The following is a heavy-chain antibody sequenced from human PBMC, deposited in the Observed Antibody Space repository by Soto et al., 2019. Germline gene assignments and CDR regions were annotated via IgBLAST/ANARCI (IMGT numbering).Heavy chain of an antibody. CDR1: GGTFSSYT. J-gene: IGHJ6*02. CDR3: ARAKQQLLRGYYGMDV. D-gene: IGHD6-13*01. CDR2: IIPILGIA. Sequence: QVQLVQSGAEVKKPGSSVKVSCKASGGTFSSYTISWVRQAPGQGLEWMGRIIPILGIANYAQKFQGRVTITADKSTSTAYMELSSLRSEDTAVYYCARAKQQLLRGYYGMDVWGQGTTGTVSS. V-gene: IGHV1-69*02.